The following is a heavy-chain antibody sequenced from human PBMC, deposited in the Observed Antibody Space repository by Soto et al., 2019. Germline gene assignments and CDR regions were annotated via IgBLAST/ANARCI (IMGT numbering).Heavy chain of an antibody. V-gene: IGHV4-31*03. Sequence: PSETLSLTCTVSGCSISSGGYYWSWIRQHPGKGLEWIGYIYYSGSTYYKPSLKSRVTISVDTSKNQFSLKLSSVTAADTAVYYCARDGYTVTPNYYYGMDVWGQGTTVTSP. CDR2: IYYSGST. J-gene: IGHJ6*02. CDR1: GCSISSGGYY. D-gene: IGHD4-4*01. CDR3: ARDGYTVTPNYYYGMDV.